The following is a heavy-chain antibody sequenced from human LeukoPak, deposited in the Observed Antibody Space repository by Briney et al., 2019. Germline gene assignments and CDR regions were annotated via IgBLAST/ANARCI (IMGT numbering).Heavy chain of an antibody. V-gene: IGHV3-74*01. CDR2: IYIDGAGI. CDR1: GFTFSKYW. Sequence: GGSLRLSCAASGFTFSKYWMHWVRQAPGKGLVWVSRIYIDGAGIVYAGSVKGRFIISRDNAKNTLYLQMNSLRVEDTAVYYCARAPPSNGYSYHFDIWGQGTMVTVSS. D-gene: IGHD5-18*01. CDR3: ARAPPSNGYSYHFDI. J-gene: IGHJ3*02.